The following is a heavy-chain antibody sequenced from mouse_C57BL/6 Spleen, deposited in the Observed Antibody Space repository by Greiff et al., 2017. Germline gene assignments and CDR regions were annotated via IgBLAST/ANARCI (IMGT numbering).Heavy chain of an antibody. CDR2: IDPETGGT. CDR3: TRQAVYYFDY. Sequence: VQLQQSGAELVRPGASVTLSCKASGYTFTDYEMHWVKQTPVHGLEWIGAIDPETGGTAYNQKFKGKAILTADKSSSTAYMELRSLTSEDSAVYYCTRQAVYYFDYWGQGSTLTVSS. V-gene: IGHV1-15*01. J-gene: IGHJ2*01. CDR1: GYTFTDYE.